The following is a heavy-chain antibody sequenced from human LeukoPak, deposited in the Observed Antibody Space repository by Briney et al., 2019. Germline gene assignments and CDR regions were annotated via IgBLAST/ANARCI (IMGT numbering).Heavy chain of an antibody. J-gene: IGHJ6*02. CDR2: INHSGST. CDR3: AGVPLYGMDV. Sequence: SETLSLTCAVYGGSFSGYYWSWIRQPPGKGLEWIGEINHSGSTNYNPSLKSRVTISVDTSKNQFSLKLSSVTAADTAVYYCAGVPLYGMDVWGQGTTVTVSS. V-gene: IGHV4-34*01. CDR1: GGSFSGYY.